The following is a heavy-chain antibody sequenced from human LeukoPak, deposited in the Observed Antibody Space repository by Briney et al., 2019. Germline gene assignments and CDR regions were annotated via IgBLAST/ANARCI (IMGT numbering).Heavy chain of an antibody. J-gene: IGHJ6*03. Sequence: ASVKVSCKAFGYTFTSNYMHWVRQAPGQGPEWMGVISPSGGSTTYAQKFQGRVTLTRDMSTSTDYLELSSLRSEDTAVYYCARVTPGYYYYMDVWGKGTTVTISS. V-gene: IGHV1-46*01. CDR3: ARVTPGYYYYMDV. CDR1: GYTFTSNY. CDR2: ISPSGGST.